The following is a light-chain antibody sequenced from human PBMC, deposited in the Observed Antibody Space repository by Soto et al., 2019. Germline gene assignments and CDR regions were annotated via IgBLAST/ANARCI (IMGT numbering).Light chain of an antibody. CDR1: QSVSSN. J-gene: IGKJ1*01. CDR3: QQHNNWPPWT. V-gene: IGKV3-15*01. Sequence: EIVLTQSPATLSLSPGERATLSCRASQSVSSNLAWYQQKPGQAPRLLMYGASNRATGIPARFSGSGSGTEFTLTISSLQSEDFAVYYCQQHNNWPPWTFGQGTKVDIK. CDR2: GAS.